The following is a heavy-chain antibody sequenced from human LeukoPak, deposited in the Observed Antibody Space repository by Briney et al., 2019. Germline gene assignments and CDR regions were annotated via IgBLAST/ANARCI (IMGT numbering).Heavy chain of an antibody. D-gene: IGHD6-13*01. V-gene: IGHV3-21*01. CDR1: GFTFSLYA. Sequence: GGSLRLSCAASGFTFSLYAMHWVRQAPGKGLEWVSSISSSSDYIFYADSVRGRFTISRDNAKNSLYLQMNSLRAEDTAVYYCAREAYSSSWEIDYWGQGTLVTVSS. CDR2: ISSSSDYI. CDR3: AREAYSSSWEIDY. J-gene: IGHJ4*02.